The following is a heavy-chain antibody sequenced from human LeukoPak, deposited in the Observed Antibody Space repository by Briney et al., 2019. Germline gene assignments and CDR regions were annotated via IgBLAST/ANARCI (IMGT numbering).Heavy chain of an antibody. Sequence: TGRSLRVSCAASGFTSRSHGMHWVRQAPGKGLEWVAVIWYDGSNKYYADSVKGRFTISRDDSKNTLFLQMNSLRAEDTALYYCARARWFGDDAYDIWGQGTMVIVSS. CDR2: IWYDGSNK. CDR3: ARARWFGDDAYDI. V-gene: IGHV3-33*01. D-gene: IGHD3-10*01. CDR1: GFTSRSHG. J-gene: IGHJ3*02.